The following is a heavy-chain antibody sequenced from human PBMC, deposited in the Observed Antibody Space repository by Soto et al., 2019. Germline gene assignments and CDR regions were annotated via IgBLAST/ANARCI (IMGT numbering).Heavy chain of an antibody. V-gene: IGHV4-4*02. CDR2: VFHSGTN. CDR1: GGSIISSNW. J-gene: IGHJ3*02. Sequence: QVQLQESGPGLVKPSGTLSLTCAVSGGSIISSNWWSWVRQPPGKGLEWIGEVFHSGTNNNSPSLKSRVTISVDNSKNQFYLSLFSVTAADTAVYYCARVGPGATTVTTGDAFDIWGQGTMVTVSS. D-gene: IGHD4-17*01. CDR3: ARVGPGATTVTTGDAFDI.